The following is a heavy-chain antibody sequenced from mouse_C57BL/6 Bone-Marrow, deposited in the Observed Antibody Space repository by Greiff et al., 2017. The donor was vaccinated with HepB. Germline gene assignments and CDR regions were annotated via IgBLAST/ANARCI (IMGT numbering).Heavy chain of an antibody. V-gene: IGHV2-6-1*01. CDR1: GFSLTSYG. Sequence: VQVVESGPGLVAPSQSLSITCTVSGFSLTSYGVHWVRQPPGKGLEWLVVIWSDGSTTYNSALKSRLSISKDNSKSQVFLKMNSLQTDDTAMYYWARHPPLLPYAMDYWGQGTSVTVSS. D-gene: IGHD2-1*01. CDR3: ARHPPLLPYAMDY. CDR2: IWSDGST. J-gene: IGHJ4*01.